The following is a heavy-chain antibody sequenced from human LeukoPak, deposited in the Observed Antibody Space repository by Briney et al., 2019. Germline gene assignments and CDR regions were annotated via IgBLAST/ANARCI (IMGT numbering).Heavy chain of an antibody. CDR2: ISGYNGNT. J-gene: IGHJ6*03. Sequence: ASVKVSRKAFGYTFTNYGISWVRQAPGQGLEWMGWISGYNGNTNYAQKLQGRVTMTTDTSTSTAYMELRSLRSDDTAVYYCARGIVVVPAAYYYYMDVWGKGTTVTISS. CDR3: ARGIVVVPAAYYYYMDV. CDR1: GYTFTNYG. V-gene: IGHV1-18*01. D-gene: IGHD2-2*01.